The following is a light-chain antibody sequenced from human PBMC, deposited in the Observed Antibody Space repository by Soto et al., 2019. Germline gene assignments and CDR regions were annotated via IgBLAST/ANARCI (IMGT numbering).Light chain of an antibody. J-gene: IGKJ1*01. CDR3: QQFGDWPA. CDR1: QSVSSH. V-gene: IGKV3-15*01. CDR2: DSS. Sequence: EIRKTQSPAILSVSQGESATLSCRASQSVSSHVVWYQQKPGQAPRLLISDSSTTGFPARFSGSGSGTEFTLTISSLQSDDSAIYYCQQFGDWPAFGLGTKVDSK.